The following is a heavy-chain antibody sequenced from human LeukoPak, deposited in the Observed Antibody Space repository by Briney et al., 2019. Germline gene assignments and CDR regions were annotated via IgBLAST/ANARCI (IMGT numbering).Heavy chain of an antibody. V-gene: IGHV3-23*01. CDR1: GFTFSSYA. Sequence: GGPLRLSCAASGFTFSSYAMSWVRQAPGKGLEWVSAISGSGGSTYYADSVKGRFTISRDNSKNTLYLQMNSLRAEDTAVYYCAKDRDHWNDPLFDYWGQGTLVTVSS. D-gene: IGHD1-1*01. CDR3: AKDRDHWNDPLFDY. CDR2: ISGSGGST. J-gene: IGHJ4*02.